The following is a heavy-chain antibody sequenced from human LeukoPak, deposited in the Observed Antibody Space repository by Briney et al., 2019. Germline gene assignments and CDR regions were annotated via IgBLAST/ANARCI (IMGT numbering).Heavy chain of an antibody. Sequence: PSETLSLNCAVYGGSFSGYYWSWIRQPPGKGLEWIGEINHSGSTNYNPSLKSRVTISVDTSKNQFSLKLSSVTAADTAVYYCAGYYYDSSGYYTFDYWGQGTLVTVSS. CDR3: AGYYYDSSGYYTFDY. V-gene: IGHV4-34*01. J-gene: IGHJ4*02. CDR1: GGSFSGYY. D-gene: IGHD3-22*01. CDR2: INHSGST.